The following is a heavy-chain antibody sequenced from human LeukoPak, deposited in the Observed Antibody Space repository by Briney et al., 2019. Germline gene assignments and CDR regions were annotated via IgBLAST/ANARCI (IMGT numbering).Heavy chain of an antibody. CDR3: ARDPGQYYDILTGYYTPYYFDY. CDR2: INPRGGSI. V-gene: IGHV1-46*01. Sequence: GASVKVSCKASGYTFTSYYMHWVRQAPGQGLEWMGIINPRGGSISYAQKFQGRVTMTRDTSTSTVYMELSSLRSEDTAVYYCARDPGQYYDILTGYYTPYYFDYWGQGTLVTVSS. D-gene: IGHD3-9*01. J-gene: IGHJ4*02. CDR1: GYTFTSYY.